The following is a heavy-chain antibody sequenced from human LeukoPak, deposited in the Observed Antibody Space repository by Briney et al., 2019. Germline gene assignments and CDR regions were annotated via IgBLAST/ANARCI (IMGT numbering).Heavy chain of an antibody. CDR2: IIPILGIA. CDR3: ARVFNPPRGTAEGPAATYNWFDP. J-gene: IGHJ5*02. CDR1: GGTFSSYA. Sequence: PEASVKVSCKASGGTFSSYATSWVRQAPGQGLEWMGRIIPILGIANYAQKFQGRVTITADKSTSTAYMELSSLRSEDTAVYYCARVFNPPRGTAEGPAATYNWFDPWGQGTLVTVSS. V-gene: IGHV1-69*04. D-gene: IGHD2-2*01.